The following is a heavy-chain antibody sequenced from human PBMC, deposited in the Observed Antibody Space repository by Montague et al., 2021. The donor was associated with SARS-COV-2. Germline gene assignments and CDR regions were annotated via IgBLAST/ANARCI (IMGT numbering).Heavy chain of an antibody. J-gene: IGHJ6*02. CDR2: INHSGSA. CDR1: GGSFSGYY. CDR3: ARVRYYGSGTSLGMDV. V-gene: IGHV4-34*01. Sequence: SETLSLTCAVYGGSFSGYYWSWIRQPPGKGLEWIGEINHSGSANYNPSLKSRVTISVDTSKNQFSLKPSSVIAADTAVYYCARVRYYGSGTSLGMDVWGQGTTVTVSS. D-gene: IGHD3-10*01.